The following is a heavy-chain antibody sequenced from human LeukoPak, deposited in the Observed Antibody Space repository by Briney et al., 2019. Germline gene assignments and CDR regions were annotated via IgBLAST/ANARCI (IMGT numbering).Heavy chain of an antibody. CDR2: IIPIFGTA. Sequence: SVKVSCKASGGTFSSYAISWARQAPGQGLEWMGGIIPIFGTANYAQKFQGRVTITADESTSTAYMELSSLRSEDTAVYYCAREEELGVPSWGQGTLVTVSS. CDR1: GGTFSSYA. V-gene: IGHV1-69*13. J-gene: IGHJ4*02. CDR3: AREEELGVPS. D-gene: IGHD3-3*01.